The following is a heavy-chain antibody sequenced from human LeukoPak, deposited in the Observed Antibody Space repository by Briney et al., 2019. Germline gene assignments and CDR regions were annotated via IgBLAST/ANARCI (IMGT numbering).Heavy chain of an antibody. J-gene: IGHJ4*02. Sequence: SETLSLTCTVSGNSISSGDNYWSWIRQPAGKGLEWIGRIYTSGGTNYNPSPKSRVTTSGDTSKNQFSLRLSSVTAADTAVYYCARASYSYDINGWVPFDYWGQGTLVTVSS. CDR3: ARASYSYDINGWVPFDY. CDR2: IYTSGGT. CDR1: GNSISSGDNY. D-gene: IGHD3-22*01. V-gene: IGHV4-61*02.